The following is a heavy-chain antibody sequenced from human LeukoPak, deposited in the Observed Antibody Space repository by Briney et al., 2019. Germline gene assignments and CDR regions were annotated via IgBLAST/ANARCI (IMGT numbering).Heavy chain of an antibody. CDR1: GSTFSSYA. CDR3: AKDSGVVVAATYFDY. V-gene: IGHV3-23*01. D-gene: IGHD2-15*01. Sequence: GGSLRLSCAASGSTFSSYAMSWVRQAPGKGLEWVSAISGSGGSTYYADSVKGRFTISRDNSKNTLYLQMNSLRAEDTAVYYCAKDSGVVVAATYFDYWGQGTLVTVSS. J-gene: IGHJ4*02. CDR2: ISGSGGST.